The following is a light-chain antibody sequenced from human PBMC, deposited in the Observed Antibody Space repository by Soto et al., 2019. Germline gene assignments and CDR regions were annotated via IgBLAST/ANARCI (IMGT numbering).Light chain of an antibody. V-gene: IGKV1-5*01. CDR2: DAS. J-gene: IGKJ2*01. Sequence: GDRVTITCRASQSISSWLAWYQQKPGKAPELLIYDASALKSGVPSRFSGSGSGTGFTLTISSLQPDDFATYYCQHYNSYSPMYTFGQGTKLEIK. CDR3: QHYNSYSPMYT. CDR1: QSISSW.